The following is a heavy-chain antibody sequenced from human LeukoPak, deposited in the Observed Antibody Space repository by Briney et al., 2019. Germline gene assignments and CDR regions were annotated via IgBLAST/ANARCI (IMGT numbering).Heavy chain of an antibody. V-gene: IGHV4-59*12. CDR1: GGSISSYY. Sequence: SETLSLTCTVSGGSISSYYWSWIRQPPGKGLEWIGYIYYSGSTNYNPSLKSRVTISVDTSKKQFSLNLSSVTAADTAVYYCARKPPVREAFDIWGQGTMVTVSS. CDR3: ARKPPVREAFDI. CDR2: IYYSGST. J-gene: IGHJ3*02.